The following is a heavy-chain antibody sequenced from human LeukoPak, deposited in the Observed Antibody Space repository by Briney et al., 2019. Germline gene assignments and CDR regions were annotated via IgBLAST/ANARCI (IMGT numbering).Heavy chain of an antibody. V-gene: IGHV1-2*06. CDR3: ARGDGGGGYYFDY. Sequence: ASVKVSCKASGYTLTGYYMHWVRQAPGQGLEWMGRINPNSGGTNYAQKFQGRVTMTRDTSISTAYMELSRLRSDDTAVYYCARGDGGGGYYFDYWGQGTLVTVSS. CDR2: INPNSGGT. D-gene: IGHD3-16*01. J-gene: IGHJ4*02. CDR1: GYTLTGYY.